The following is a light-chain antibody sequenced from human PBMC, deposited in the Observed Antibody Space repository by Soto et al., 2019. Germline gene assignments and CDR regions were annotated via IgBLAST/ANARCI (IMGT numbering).Light chain of an antibody. V-gene: IGKV1-5*01. J-gene: IGKJ1*01. Sequence: DIQVTQSPSTLSASVGDRVTITCRASRTIRTLLAWYQQKPGKAPKLLIYSASTLESGVPSRFSGSGSGTEFTLTINSLQPDDFVTYYCQQYATFPWTFGQGTKVDIK. CDR1: RTIRTL. CDR2: SAS. CDR3: QQYATFPWT.